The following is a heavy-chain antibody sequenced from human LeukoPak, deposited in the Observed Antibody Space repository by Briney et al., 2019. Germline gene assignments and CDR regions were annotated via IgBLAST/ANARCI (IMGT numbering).Heavy chain of an antibody. D-gene: IGHD3-3*01. V-gene: IGHV5-51*01. Sequence: GESLKISCNGSGYSFTNYWIGWVRQMPGKGLEWMGIIYPGDSDTRYSPSFQGQVTISADKSISTAYLQWSSLKASDTAMYYCARHTKERPYYDFWSGYSRTAHWFDPWGQGTLVTVSS. J-gene: IGHJ5*02. CDR3: ARHTKERPYYDFWSGYSRTAHWFDP. CDR1: GYSFTNYW. CDR2: IYPGDSDT.